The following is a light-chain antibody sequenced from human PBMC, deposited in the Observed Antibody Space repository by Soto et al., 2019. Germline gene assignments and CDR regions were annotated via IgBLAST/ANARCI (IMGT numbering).Light chain of an antibody. CDR1: SSDVGGYNY. J-gene: IGLJ2*01. CDR3: CSYAGSSTLV. CDR2: AVS. Sequence: QSVLTQPRSVSGSPGQSVTISCTGTSSDVGGYNYVSWYQQHPGKAPQLMISAVSKRPSGVPDRFSGSKSGNTASLTISGLQADDEADYYCCSYAGSSTLVFGGGTKLTVL. V-gene: IGLV2-11*01.